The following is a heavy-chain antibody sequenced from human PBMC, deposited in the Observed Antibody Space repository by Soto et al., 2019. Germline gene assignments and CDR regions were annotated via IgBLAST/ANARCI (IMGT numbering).Heavy chain of an antibody. CDR3: AREGSRCSSTSCYENYFDY. V-gene: IGHV4-39*02. J-gene: IGHJ4*02. CDR2: IYYSGST. D-gene: IGHD2-2*01. Sequence: QLQLQESGPGLVKPSETLSLTCTVSGGSISSSSYYWGWIRQPPGKGLEWIGSIYYSGSTYYNPSLKSRVTISVDTSKNQFSLKLSSVTAADTAVYYCAREGSRCSSTSCYENYFDYWGQGTLVTVSS. CDR1: GGSISSSSYY.